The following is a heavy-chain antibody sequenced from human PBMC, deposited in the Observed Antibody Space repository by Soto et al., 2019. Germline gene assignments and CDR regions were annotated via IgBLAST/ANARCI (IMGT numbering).Heavy chain of an antibody. J-gene: IGHJ4*02. D-gene: IGHD3-22*01. CDR1: GFTFSSYE. CDR3: ARLNSGYPDC. V-gene: IGHV3-48*03. CDR2: ISSSGSTI. Sequence: PGGSLRLSCAASGFTFSSYEMNWVRQAPGKGLEWVSYISSSGSTIYYADSVKGRFTISRDNAKNSLYLQMNSLRAEDTAVYYCARLNSGYPDCWGQGTMVTVYS.